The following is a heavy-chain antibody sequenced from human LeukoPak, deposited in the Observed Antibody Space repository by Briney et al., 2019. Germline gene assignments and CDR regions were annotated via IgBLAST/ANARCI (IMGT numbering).Heavy chain of an antibody. J-gene: IGHJ4*02. CDR3: ARDPHYDFWSGYYGAGYYYIDY. CDR2: ISSSGSTI. CDR1: GFTFSSYE. Sequence: GGSLRLSCAASGFTFSSYEMNWVRQAPGKGLEWVSYISSSGSTIYYADSVKGRFTISRDNAKNSLYLQMNSLRAEDTAVYYCARDPHYDFWSGYYGAGYYYIDYWGQRTLITVSS. D-gene: IGHD3-3*01. V-gene: IGHV3-48*03.